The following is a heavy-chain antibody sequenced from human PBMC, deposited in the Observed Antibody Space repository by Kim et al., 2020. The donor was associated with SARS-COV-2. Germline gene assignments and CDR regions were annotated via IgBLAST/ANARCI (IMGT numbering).Heavy chain of an antibody. CDR1: GFTFSDYW. V-gene: IGHV3-7*03. CDR2: IKGDGSER. CDR3: AREQS. Sequence: GGSLRLSCAASGFTFSDYWMSWVRQAPGKGPEWVAHIKGDGSERYYVDSVKGRFTISRDNAKSSLYLQMSSLRAEDTAVYYCAREQSWGQGTLVTVSS. J-gene: IGHJ4*02.